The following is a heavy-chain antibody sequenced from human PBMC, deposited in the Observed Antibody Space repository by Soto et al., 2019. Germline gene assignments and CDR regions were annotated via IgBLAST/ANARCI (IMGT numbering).Heavy chain of an antibody. D-gene: IGHD5-18*01. CDR2: IYYVGTT. Sequence: QVHLQESGPGLVKPSETLSLTCTVSGGPTTGYYWGWIRQPPGKGLEWIGYIYYVGTTKYNPALRSRPTISLDTSKNPFSLTLTSVTAADTAIYFCGRRDISYGPLDFWGQGRLVVVSS. V-gene: IGHV4-59*08. CDR1: GGPTTGYY. CDR3: GRRDISYGPLDF. J-gene: IGHJ4*02.